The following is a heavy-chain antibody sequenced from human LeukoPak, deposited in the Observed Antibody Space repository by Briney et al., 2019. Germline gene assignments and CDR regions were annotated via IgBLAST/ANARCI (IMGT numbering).Heavy chain of an antibody. CDR3: ARGGATVDY. CDR2: INSDGSST. CDR1: GFTFSTYW. J-gene: IGHJ4*02. D-gene: IGHD5-12*01. Sequence: GGSLRLSCAASGFTFSTYWMHWVRQAPGKGLVWVSRINSDGSSTSYADSVKGRFTISRDNARTTLYLQMNSLRTEDTAVYFCARGGATVDYWGQGTLVTVSS. V-gene: IGHV3-74*01.